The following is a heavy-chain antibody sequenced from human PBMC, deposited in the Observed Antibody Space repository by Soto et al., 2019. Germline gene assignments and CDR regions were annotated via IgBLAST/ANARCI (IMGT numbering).Heavy chain of an antibody. J-gene: IGHJ3*02. V-gene: IGHV3-9*01. CDR2: ISWNSGVI. CDR3: AKDIGAAAAGTFFAFDI. Sequence: EVQLVESGGGLVQPGRSLRLSCGASGFTFDDYAMHWVRQAPGKGLEWVSGISWNSGVIDYADSVKGRFTISRDNAKNSLYLQMNRLRAEDTALYYCAKDIGAAAAGTFFAFDIWGQGTMVTVSS. D-gene: IGHD6-13*01. CDR1: GFTFDDYA.